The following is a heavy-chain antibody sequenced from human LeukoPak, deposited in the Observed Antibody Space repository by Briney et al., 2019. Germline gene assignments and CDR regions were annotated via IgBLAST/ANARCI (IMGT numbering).Heavy chain of an antibody. CDR2: IYTSGST. Sequence: PSETLSLTCTVSGGSISSYYWSWIRQPAGKGLEWIGRIYTSGSTNCNPSLKSRVTMSVDTSKNQFSLKLSSVTAADTAVYYCARDRRYDSSGYYSTGYYYYMDVWGKGTTVTVSS. V-gene: IGHV4-4*07. CDR3: ARDRRYDSSGYYSTGYYYYMDV. D-gene: IGHD3-22*01. CDR1: GGSISSYY. J-gene: IGHJ6*03.